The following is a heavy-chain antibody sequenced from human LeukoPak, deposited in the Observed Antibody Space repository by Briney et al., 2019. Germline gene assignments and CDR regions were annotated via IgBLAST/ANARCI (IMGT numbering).Heavy chain of an antibody. CDR2: IYWNDDK. CDR1: GFSLSTSAVG. J-gene: IGHJ4*02. D-gene: IGHD4-11*01. V-gene: IGHV2-5*01. Sequence: QSGPTLVEPTQTLTLTCTFSGFSLSTSAVGVGWIRQPPGKALEWLALIYWNDDKRCSPSLNSRLTITKDTSENQVVLTMTDVDPVDTATYYCAHRLTKYVGFDYWGQGTLVTVSS. CDR3: AHRLTKYVGFDY.